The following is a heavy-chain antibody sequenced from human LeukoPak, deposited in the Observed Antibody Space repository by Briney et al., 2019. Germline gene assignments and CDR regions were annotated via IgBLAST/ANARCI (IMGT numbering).Heavy chain of an antibody. D-gene: IGHD3-3*01. J-gene: IGHJ5*02. V-gene: IGHV4-59*01. CDR2: IYYSGST. Sequence: SETLSLTCAVYGGSFSSYYWSWIRQPPGKGLEWIGYIYYSGSTNYNPSLKSRVTISVDTSKNQFSLKLSSVTAADTAVYYCARGPYYDFWSGLTGGSNNWFDPWGQGTLVTVSS. CDR3: ARGPYYDFWSGLTGGSNNWFDP. CDR1: GGSFSSYY.